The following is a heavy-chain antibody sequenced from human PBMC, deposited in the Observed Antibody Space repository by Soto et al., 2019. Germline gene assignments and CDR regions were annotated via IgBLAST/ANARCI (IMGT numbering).Heavy chain of an antibody. D-gene: IGHD1-7*01. V-gene: IGHV3-23*01. CDR3: PKDLTPTGTPFWFDP. J-gene: IGHJ5*02. CDR1: GFTFSSYA. Sequence: EVQLLESGGGLVQPGGSLRLSCAASGFTFSSYAMSWVRQAPGKGLEWVSAISGSGGSTYYADSVKGRFTISRDNSKKRLYRQMNSLKPEDTAVYYCPKDLTPTGTPFWFDPWGKETLVTVS. CDR2: ISGSGGST.